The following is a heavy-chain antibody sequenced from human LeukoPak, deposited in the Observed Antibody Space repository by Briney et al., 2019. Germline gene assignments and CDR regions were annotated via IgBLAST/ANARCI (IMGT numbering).Heavy chain of an antibody. V-gene: IGHV1-2*02. CDR1: GYTFTSYA. J-gene: IGHJ4*02. CDR3: ARADAFDYDILTGYPTWGYYFDY. Sequence: ASVKVSCKASGYTFTSYAMNWVRQAPGQGLEWMGWINPNGGGTNYAQKFQGRVTMTRDTSISTAYMELSRLRSDDTAVYYCARADAFDYDILTGYPTWGYYFDYWGQGTLVTVSS. CDR2: INPNGGGT. D-gene: IGHD3-9*01.